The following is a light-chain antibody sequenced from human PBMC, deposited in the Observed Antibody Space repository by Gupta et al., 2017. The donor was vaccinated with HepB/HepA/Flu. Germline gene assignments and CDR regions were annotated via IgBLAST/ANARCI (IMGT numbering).Light chain of an antibody. CDR2: HNN. V-gene: IGLV3-1*01. CDR1: TLGDKY. Sequence: SYELTQPPSVSVSPGQTASITCSGDTLGDKYACWYQQKPGQSPVLVIYHNNNRPSGIPERFSGSNSGNTATLTISGTQAMDEADYYCQAWDTSTPVVFGGGTKLTVL. J-gene: IGLJ2*01. CDR3: QAWDTSTPVV.